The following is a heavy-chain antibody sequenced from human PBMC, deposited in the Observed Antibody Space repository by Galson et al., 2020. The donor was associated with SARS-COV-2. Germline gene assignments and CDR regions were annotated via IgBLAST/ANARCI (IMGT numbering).Heavy chain of an antibody. CDR1: GYSFTDYW. J-gene: IGHJ6*02. Sequence: GESLQISCKGSGYSFTDYWIGWVRQMPGKGLEWMGILYPGHSDTRYSPSFQGQVTISADKSISTTYLQWSSLKASDTAIYYCVRHWCSSTGCFRGYYYGMDVWGQGTTVTVSS. V-gene: IGHV5-51*01. D-gene: IGHD2-2*01. CDR2: LYPGHSDT. CDR3: VRHWCSSTGCFRGYYYGMDV.